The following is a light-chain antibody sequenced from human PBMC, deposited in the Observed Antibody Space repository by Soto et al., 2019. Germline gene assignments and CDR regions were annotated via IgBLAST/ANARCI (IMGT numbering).Light chain of an antibody. Sequence: EIVLTQSPATLPLSPGERATLSCRASQSVSIYLAWYQQKPGQAPRLLIYDGSKRATGIPARFSGSGSGTDFTLTISSLEPEDFVVYYCQQRINWPLTFGGGTKVEIK. CDR2: DGS. V-gene: IGKV3-11*01. CDR1: QSVSIY. J-gene: IGKJ4*01. CDR3: QQRINWPLT.